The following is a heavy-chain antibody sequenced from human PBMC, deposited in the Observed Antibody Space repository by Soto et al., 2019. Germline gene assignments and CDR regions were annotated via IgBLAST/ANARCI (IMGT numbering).Heavy chain of an antibody. CDR1: GYTFTSYY. CDR3: ARELKRITIFGVVISKNYYYYYGMDV. Sequence: ASVKVSCKASGYTFTSYYMHWVRQAPGQGLEWMGWINAGNGNTKYSQKFQGRVTITRDTSASTAYMELSSLRSEDTAVYYCARELKRITIFGVVISKNYYYYYGMDVWGQGTTVTVSS. D-gene: IGHD3-3*01. CDR2: INAGNGNT. J-gene: IGHJ6*02. V-gene: IGHV1-3*01.